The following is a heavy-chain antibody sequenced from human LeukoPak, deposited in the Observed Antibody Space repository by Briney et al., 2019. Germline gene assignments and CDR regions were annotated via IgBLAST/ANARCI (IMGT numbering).Heavy chain of an antibody. CDR2: IIPIFGTA. J-gene: IGHJ4*02. V-gene: IGHV1-69*05. Sequence: AASVKVSCKASGGTFSSYAISWVRQAPGQGLEWMGRIIPIFGTANYAQKFQGRVTITTDESTSTAYMELSSLRSEDTAVYYCVRGGPYDSSGDFDYWGQGTLVTVSS. D-gene: IGHD3-22*01. CDR1: GGTFSSYA. CDR3: VRGGPYDSSGDFDY.